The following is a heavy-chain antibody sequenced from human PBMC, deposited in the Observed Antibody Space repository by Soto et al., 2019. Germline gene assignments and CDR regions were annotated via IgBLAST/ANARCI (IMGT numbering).Heavy chain of an antibody. CDR1: GFTFSSYA. V-gene: IGHV3-30-3*01. CDR3: ARASGYCSSTSCYEADSYYYYGMDV. J-gene: IGHJ6*02. CDR2: ISYDGSNK. D-gene: IGHD2-2*01. Sequence: GGSLRLSCAASGFTFSSYAMHWVRQAPGKGLEWVAVISYDGSNKYYADSVKGRFTISRDNSKNTLYLQMNSLRAEDTAVYYCARASGYCSSTSCYEADSYYYYGMDVWGQGTTVTVSS.